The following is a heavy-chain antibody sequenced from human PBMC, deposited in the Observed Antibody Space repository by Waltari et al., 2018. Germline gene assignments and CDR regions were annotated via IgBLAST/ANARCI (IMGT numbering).Heavy chain of an antibody. Sequence: QVQLQQWGAGLLKPSETLSLTCAVYGGSFSGYYWSWIRQPPGKGLEWIGEINHSGSTNDNPSLKSRVTISVDTSKNQFSLKLSSVTAADTAVYYCARFVVMVYARWNWFDPWGQGTLVTVSS. D-gene: IGHD2-8*01. CDR1: GGSFSGYY. CDR2: INHSGST. V-gene: IGHV4-34*01. CDR3: ARFVVMVYARWNWFDP. J-gene: IGHJ5*02.